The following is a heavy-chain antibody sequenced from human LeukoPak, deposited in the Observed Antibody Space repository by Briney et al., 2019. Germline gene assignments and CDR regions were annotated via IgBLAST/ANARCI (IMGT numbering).Heavy chain of an antibody. Sequence: SETLSLTCSVSGGPISSDSSYWTWIRQYPGKGLEWIGYIYYTGVTYYNPSLKSRLTISVDTSKNQFSLKLTSVTAADTAVYYCSRAVGYDVLAGFYRGWFFDLRGRGTLVTVSS. CDR3: SRAVGYDVLAGFYRGWFFDL. J-gene: IGHJ2*01. CDR2: IYYTGVT. CDR1: GGPISSDSSY. D-gene: IGHD3-9*01. V-gene: IGHV4-31*03.